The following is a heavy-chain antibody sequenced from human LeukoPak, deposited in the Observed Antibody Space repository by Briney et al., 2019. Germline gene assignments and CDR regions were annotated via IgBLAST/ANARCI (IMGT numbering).Heavy chain of an antibody. CDR1: GYSFTNYY. CDR2: VYTGDSDI. V-gene: IGHV5-51*01. Sequence: GESLKISCKGSGYSFTNYYIAWVRQMPGKGLERMGIVYTGDSDIRYSPSFQGQVTISADKSISTAYLQWSSLKASDTAIYYCARPDMDATYFDYWGQGTLVTVSS. J-gene: IGHJ4*02. CDR3: ARPDMDATYFDY. D-gene: IGHD1-1*01.